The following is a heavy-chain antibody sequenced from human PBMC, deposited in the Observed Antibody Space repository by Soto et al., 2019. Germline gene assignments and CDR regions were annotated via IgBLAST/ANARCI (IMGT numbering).Heavy chain of an antibody. D-gene: IGHD6-13*01. CDR2: ISSSGSTI. CDR3: ARCLAAAGTGVYYYYGMDV. CDR1: GFTFSSYG. V-gene: IGHV3-48*04. Sequence: LRLSCAASGFTFSSYGIRWVRQAPGKGLEWVSYISSSGSTIYYADSVKGRFTISRDNAKNSLYLQMNSLRAEDTAVYYCARCLAAAGTGVYYYYGMDVWGQGTTVTVSS. J-gene: IGHJ6*02.